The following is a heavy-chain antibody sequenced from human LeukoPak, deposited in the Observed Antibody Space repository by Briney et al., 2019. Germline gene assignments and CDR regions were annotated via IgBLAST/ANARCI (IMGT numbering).Heavy chain of an antibody. V-gene: IGHV1-8*01. CDR1: GYTFTSYD. CDR2: MNPNSGNT. J-gene: IGHJ4*02. CDR3: ARGPRNIAVARIFDY. Sequence: ASVKASCKASGYTFTSYDINWVRQATGQGLEWMGWMNPNSGNTGYAQKFQGRVTMTRNTSISTAYMELSSLRSEDTAVYYCARGPRNIAVARIFDYWGQGTLVTVSS. D-gene: IGHD6-19*01.